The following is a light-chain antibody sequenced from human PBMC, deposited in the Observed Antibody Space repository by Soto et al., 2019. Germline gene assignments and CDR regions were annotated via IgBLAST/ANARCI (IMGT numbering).Light chain of an antibody. CDR1: SSDVGSYNS. CDR3: SSYTSSSTYG. Sequence: QSALTQPASVSGSPGQSITISCTGTSSDVGSYNSVSWYQQSPGTAPKLMIYEVSNRPSGVPYRFSGSKSGNTASLTISGLQAEDGADYYCSSYTSSSTYGFGTGTKVTVL. V-gene: IGLV2-18*02. J-gene: IGLJ1*01. CDR2: EVS.